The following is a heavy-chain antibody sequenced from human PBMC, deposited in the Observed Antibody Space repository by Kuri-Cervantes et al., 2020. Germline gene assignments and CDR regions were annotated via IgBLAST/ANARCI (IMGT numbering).Heavy chain of an antibody. J-gene: IGHJ6*02. CDR1: GGSISSYY. V-gene: IGHV4-4*07. CDR2: IYISGST. CDR3: ARTMIVALGPTCMDV. D-gene: IGHD3-22*01. Sequence: SETLSLTCTVSGGSISSYYWSWIRQPAGKGLEWIGRIYISGSTNYNPSLKSRVTMSVDTSKNQFSLKLSSVTAADTAVYYCARTMIVALGPTCMDVWGQGTTVTVSS.